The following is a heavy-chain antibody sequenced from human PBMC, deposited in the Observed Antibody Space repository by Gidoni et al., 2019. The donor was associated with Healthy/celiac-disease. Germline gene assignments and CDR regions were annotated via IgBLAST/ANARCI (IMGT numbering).Heavy chain of an antibody. CDR3: ALPLYSYGLFDY. J-gene: IGHJ4*02. Sequence: ISRDNSKNTLYLQMNSLRAEDTAVYYCALPLYSYGLFDYWGQGTLVTVSS. D-gene: IGHD5-18*01. V-gene: IGHV3-23*01.